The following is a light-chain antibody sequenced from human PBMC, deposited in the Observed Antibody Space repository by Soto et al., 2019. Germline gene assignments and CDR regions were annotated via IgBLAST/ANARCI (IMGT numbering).Light chain of an antibody. CDR2: KVS. CDR1: QSLVSSNGNTY. V-gene: IGKV2-30*01. CDR3: MQGGHWPT. Sequence: DVVMTQSPLSLPVTLGQPASISCRSSQSLVSSNGNTYLNWFQQRPGQSPRRLVYKVSNRDSGVPDRFSGSGSCTDFTLKISRVEAEDVGVYYCMQGGHWPTFAQGTKLEIK. J-gene: IGKJ2*01.